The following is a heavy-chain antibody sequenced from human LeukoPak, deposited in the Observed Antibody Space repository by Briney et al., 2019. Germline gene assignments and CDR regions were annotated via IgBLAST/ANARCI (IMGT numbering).Heavy chain of an antibody. D-gene: IGHD3-10*01. CDR2: ISSSGSTI. CDR1: GFTFSDYY. CDR3: AREARDWPDYGSGSYPTDY. V-gene: IGHV3-11*04. J-gene: IGHJ4*02. Sequence: GGSLRLSCAASGFTFSDYYMSWIRQAPGKGLEWVSYISSSGSTIYYADSVKGRFTISRDNAENSLYLQMNSLRAEDTAVYYCAREARDWPDYGSGSYPTDYWGQGTLVTVSS.